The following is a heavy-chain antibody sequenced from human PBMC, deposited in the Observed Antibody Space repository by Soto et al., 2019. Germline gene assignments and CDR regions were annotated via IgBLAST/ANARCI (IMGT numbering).Heavy chain of an antibody. V-gene: IGHV1-69*13. J-gene: IGHJ6*02. D-gene: IGHD2-15*01. Sequence: ASVKVSCKASGYTFTGYYMHWVRQAPGQGLEWMGGIIPIFGTANYAQKFQGRVTITADESTSTAYMELSSLRSEDTAVYYCASKIDCSGGSCYGYYGMDVWGQGTTVTVSS. CDR1: GYTFTGYY. CDR2: IIPIFGTA. CDR3: ASKIDCSGGSCYGYYGMDV.